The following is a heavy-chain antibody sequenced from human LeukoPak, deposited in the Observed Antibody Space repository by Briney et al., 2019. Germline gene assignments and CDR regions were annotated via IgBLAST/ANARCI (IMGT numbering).Heavy chain of an antibody. CDR3: VYYYGSGSVEY. V-gene: IGHV4-39*01. D-gene: IGHD3-10*01. CDR2: FYYSGST. CDR1: GGSITSSNYY. Sequence: SETLSLTCTVSGGSITSSNYYWGWIRQPPGKGLEWIGSFYYSGSTNYNPSLKSRVTISVDTSKNQFSLKLSSVTAADTAVYYCVYYYGSGSVEYWGQGTLVTVSS. J-gene: IGHJ4*02.